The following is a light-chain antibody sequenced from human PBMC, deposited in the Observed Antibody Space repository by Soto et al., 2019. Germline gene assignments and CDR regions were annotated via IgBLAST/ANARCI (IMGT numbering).Light chain of an antibody. J-gene: IGLJ2*01. Sequence: QSALTQPPSASGSPGQSVAISCSGTSSDVGGYNYVSWYQQHPGKAPKLMIYDVNKRPSGVPDRFSGSKSGNTASLTVSGLQAEDEADYYCISYAGSNKQAFGGGTQLTVL. CDR1: SSDVGGYNY. CDR3: ISYAGSNKQA. CDR2: DVN. V-gene: IGLV2-8*01.